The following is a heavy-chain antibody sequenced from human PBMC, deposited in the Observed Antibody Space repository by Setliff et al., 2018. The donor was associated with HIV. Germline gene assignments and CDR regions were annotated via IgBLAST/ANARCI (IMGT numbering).Heavy chain of an antibody. D-gene: IGHD6-25*01. CDR2: LYGSGDT. Sequence: GGSLRLSCTGSGFTFGDYAMTWVRQAPGKRPEWVSTLYGSGDTYHADSVKGRFTLSRDTSKNTMYLQMNSLRREDTAVYYCARVLPYNSALDNWGQGTLVTV. CDR3: ARVLPYNSALDN. V-gene: IGHV3-23*01. CDR1: GFTFGDYA. J-gene: IGHJ4*02.